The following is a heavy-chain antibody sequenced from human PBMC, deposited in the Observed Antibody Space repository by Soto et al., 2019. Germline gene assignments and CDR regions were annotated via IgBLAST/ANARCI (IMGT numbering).Heavy chain of an antibody. CDR1: EFPFTRNW. V-gene: IGHV3-74*01. CDR2: INTDGSDT. J-gene: IGHJ6*02. Sequence: WRTQRLTFSATEFPFTRNWMHCVRQAPGKGLVLVSRINTDGSDTSYADFVKGRFTISRDNAKNTLYLQMNSLRAEDTAVYYCARRIPFGYGMDVWGQGT. CDR3: ARRIPFGYGMDV. D-gene: IGHD2-21*01.